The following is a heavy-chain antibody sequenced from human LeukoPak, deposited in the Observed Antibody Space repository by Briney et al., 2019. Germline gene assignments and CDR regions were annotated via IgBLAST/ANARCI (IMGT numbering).Heavy chain of an antibody. CDR1: GYTFTNYG. CDR2: ISGYNDNT. Sequence: GASVKVSCKASGYTFTNYGISWVRQAPGQGLEWMGWISGYNDNTNYAQKFQGRLTVTTATYPSTTYMDPRSLRSDDTAVYYCPREGTSTDDYWGRGTLVSVYS. D-gene: IGHD2-2*01. CDR3: PREGTSTDDY. V-gene: IGHV1-18*01. J-gene: IGHJ4*02.